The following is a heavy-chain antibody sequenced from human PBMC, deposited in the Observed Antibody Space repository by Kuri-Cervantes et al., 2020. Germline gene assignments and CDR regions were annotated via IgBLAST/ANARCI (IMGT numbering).Heavy chain of an antibody. J-gene: IGHJ6*03. Sequence: GESLKISCAASGFTFSSYGMHWVRQAPGKGLEWVAVIWYDGSNKYYADSVKGRFTISRDNSKNTLYLQMNSLGAEDTAVYYCANDPGYSSGWFGYYYYYMDVWGKGTTVTVSS. CDR2: IWYDGSNK. D-gene: IGHD6-19*01. V-gene: IGHV3-33*06. CDR1: GFTFSSYG. CDR3: ANDPGYSSGWFGYYYYYMDV.